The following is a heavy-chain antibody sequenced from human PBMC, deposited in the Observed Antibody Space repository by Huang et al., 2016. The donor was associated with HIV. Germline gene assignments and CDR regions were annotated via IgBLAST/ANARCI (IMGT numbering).Heavy chain of an antibody. CDR3: ARRLAAAARGFDY. D-gene: IGHD6-13*01. Sequence: QVQLVESGGGVVQPGRSLRLSCAASGFTFSSYARHWVRQTPGKGLEWVAVISYDGSNKNYADSVKGRFTISRDNSKNTLYLQMNSMGAEDTAVYYCARRLAAAARGFDYWGQGTLVTVSS. J-gene: IGHJ4*02. V-gene: IGHV3-30-3*01. CDR2: ISYDGSNK. CDR1: GFTFSSYA.